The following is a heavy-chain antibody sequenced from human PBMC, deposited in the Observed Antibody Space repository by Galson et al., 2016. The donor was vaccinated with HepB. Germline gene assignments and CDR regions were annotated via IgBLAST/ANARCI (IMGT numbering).Heavy chain of an antibody. J-gene: IGHJ5*02. V-gene: IGHV3-30*18. Sequence: SLRLSCAASGFFFSNYGMHWVRQAPGTGLAWVAVVSYDGYSKYYADSVKGRFTISRDNSKTTMYLQMNSLRAEDAAVYYCAKGGFRLLDTWGQGTLVTVSS. CDR1: GFFFSNYG. CDR3: AKGGFRLLDT. D-gene: IGHD3-10*01. CDR2: VSYDGYSK.